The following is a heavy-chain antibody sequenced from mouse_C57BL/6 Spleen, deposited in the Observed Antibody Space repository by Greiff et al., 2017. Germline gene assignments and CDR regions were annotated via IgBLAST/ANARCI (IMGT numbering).Heavy chain of an antibody. CDR3: ARRPGGSSGWFAY. Sequence: QVQLQQPGAELVKPGASVKLSCKASGYTFTSYWMHWVKQRPGQGLEWIGMIHPNSGSTNYNEKCKSKATLTVDKSSRTAYMQLSILTSEDSAVYYCARRPGGSSGWFAYWGQVTLVTVSA. D-gene: IGHD1-1*01. CDR2: IHPNSGST. V-gene: IGHV1-64*01. J-gene: IGHJ3*01. CDR1: GYTFTSYW.